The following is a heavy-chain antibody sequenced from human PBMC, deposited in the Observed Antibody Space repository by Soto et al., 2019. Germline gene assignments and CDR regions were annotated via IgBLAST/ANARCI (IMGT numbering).Heavy chain of an antibody. J-gene: IGHJ4*02. V-gene: IGHV3-30*18. CDR1: GFTFSDYA. CDR3: AKGGRQWLVTSDFNY. D-gene: IGHD6-19*01. Sequence: VQLVESGGGVVQPGRSLRLSCAASGFTFSDYAMHWVRQAPGKGLEWVAVVSHDGRNTHYADSVKGRFTISRDSSKKPFSLEMTSLRAEDTAVYYCAKGGRQWLVTSDFNYWGQGARVTVSS. CDR2: VSHDGRNT.